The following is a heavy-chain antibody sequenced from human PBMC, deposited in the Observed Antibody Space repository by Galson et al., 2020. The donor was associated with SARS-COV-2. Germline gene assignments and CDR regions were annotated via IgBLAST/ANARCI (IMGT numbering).Heavy chain of an antibody. Sequence: SETLSLTCTVSGYSISSGYYWGWTRQPPGKGLEWIGSIYHSGRTYYNPSPKSRVTIPVDTSKNQFSLKLSSVTAADTAVYYCARDLHPTRITIFGVVIGFNFDYWGQGTLVTVSS. D-gene: IGHD3-3*01. V-gene: IGHV4-38-2*02. CDR3: ARDLHPTRITIFGVVIGFNFDY. CDR1: GYSISSGYY. CDR2: IYHSGRT. J-gene: IGHJ4*02.